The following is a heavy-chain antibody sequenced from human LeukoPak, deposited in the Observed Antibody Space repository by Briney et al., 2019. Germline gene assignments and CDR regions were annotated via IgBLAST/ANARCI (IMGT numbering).Heavy chain of an antibody. CDR2: INHSGSI. D-gene: IGHD3-10*01. Sequence: PSETLSPTCAVYGGSFSGYYWSWIRQPPGKGLEWIGEINHSGSINYNPSLKSRVTISVDTSKNQFSLKLSSVTAADTAVYYCARPLWFGSSEGDYYYMDVWGKGTTVTVSS. V-gene: IGHV4-34*01. CDR3: ARPLWFGSSEGDYYYMDV. J-gene: IGHJ6*03. CDR1: GGSFSGYY.